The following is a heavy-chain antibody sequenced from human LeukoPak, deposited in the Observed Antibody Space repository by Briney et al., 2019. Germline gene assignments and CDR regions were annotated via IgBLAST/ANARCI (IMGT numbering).Heavy chain of an antibody. D-gene: IGHD5-12*01. J-gene: IGHJ4*02. Sequence: PGGSLRLSCAASGFTFSSYSMNWVRQAPGKGLEWVSSISSSSSYIYYAGSVKGRFTISRDNAKNSLYLQMNSLRAEDTAVYYCAREGGYSGYDDLYFDYWGQGTLVTVSS. CDR3: AREGGYSGYDDLYFDY. V-gene: IGHV3-21*01. CDR2: ISSSSSYI. CDR1: GFTFSSYS.